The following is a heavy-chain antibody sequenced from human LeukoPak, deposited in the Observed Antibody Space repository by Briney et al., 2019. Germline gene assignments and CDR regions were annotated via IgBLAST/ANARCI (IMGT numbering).Heavy chain of an antibody. CDR3: ARMRSGGIVYHYYMDA. CDR2: INPAGST. D-gene: IGHD2-15*01. V-gene: IGHV4-34*01. CDR1: GGSFSDYY. J-gene: IGHJ6*03. Sequence: PSETLSLTCVVFGGSFSDYYWSWFRQPPGKGLEWIGEINPAGSTNYNPSLKSRLTISIHTSTNQFSLRLNSVTPADTAVYYCARMRSGGIVYHYYMDAWAKGTTVIVSS.